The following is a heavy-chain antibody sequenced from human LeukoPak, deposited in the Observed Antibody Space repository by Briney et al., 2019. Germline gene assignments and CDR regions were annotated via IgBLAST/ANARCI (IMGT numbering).Heavy chain of an antibody. V-gene: IGHV5-51*01. J-gene: IGHJ4*02. D-gene: IGHD3-3*01. CDR3: ARSYYDFWSGYYPYYFDY. CDR2: IYPGDSDT. CDR1: GYSFTSYW. Sequence: GESLKISCKGSGYSFTSYWIGWVRQMPGKGLEWMGIIYPGDSDTRYSPSFQGQVTISADKSIGTAYLQWSSLKASDTAMYYCARSYYDFWSGYYPYYFDYWGQGTLVTVSS.